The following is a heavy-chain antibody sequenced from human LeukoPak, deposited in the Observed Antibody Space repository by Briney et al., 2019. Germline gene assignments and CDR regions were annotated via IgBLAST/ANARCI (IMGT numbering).Heavy chain of an antibody. J-gene: IGHJ4*02. CDR1: GASMTSTIYY. V-gene: IGHV4-39*07. Sequence: SETLSLTCTVSGASMTSTIYYWGWIRQSPGKGLEWIGEINHSGSTNYSPSLKSRVTISVDTSKNQLSLKLSSVTAADTAVYYCARGDGRQQLVLVYWGQGTLVTVSS. CDR3: ARGDGRQQLVLVY. CDR2: INHSGST. D-gene: IGHD6-13*01.